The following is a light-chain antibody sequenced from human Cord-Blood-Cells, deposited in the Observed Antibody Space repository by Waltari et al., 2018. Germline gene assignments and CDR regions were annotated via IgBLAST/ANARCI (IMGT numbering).Light chain of an antibody. CDR2: DVS. CDR1: SSDVGGYNY. J-gene: IGLJ2*01. V-gene: IGLV2-11*01. CDR3: CSYVGSYTVV. Sequence: QSALTQPRSVSGSPGQSVTISCTGTSSDVGGYNYVLWYQQPPGKAPQLMIYDVSKRPSGVPDRFFGSKSGNTASLTISGLQAEDEADYYCCSYVGSYTVVFGGGTKLTVL.